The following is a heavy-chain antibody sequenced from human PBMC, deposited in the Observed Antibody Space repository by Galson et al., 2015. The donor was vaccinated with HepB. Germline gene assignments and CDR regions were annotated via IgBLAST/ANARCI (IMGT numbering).Heavy chain of an antibody. J-gene: IGHJ6*02. CDR1: GFTFSSYA. V-gene: IGHV3-30-3*01. D-gene: IGHD3-22*01. CDR3: ARDPFVRYDSSPNYYYGMDV. CDR2: ISYDGSNK. Sequence: SLRLSCAASGFTFSSYAMHWVRQAPGKGLEWVAVISYDGSNKYYADSVKGRFTISRDNSKNTLYLQMNSLRAEDTAVYYCARDPFVRYDSSPNYYYGMDVWGQGTTVTVSS.